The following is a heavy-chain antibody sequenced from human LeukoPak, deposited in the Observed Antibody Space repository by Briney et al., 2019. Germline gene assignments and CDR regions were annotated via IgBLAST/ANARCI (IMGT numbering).Heavy chain of an antibody. J-gene: IGHJ4*02. CDR1: GFTFDDYG. CDR3: ARRSLGRWNPYYFDY. Sequence: GGSLRLSCAASGFTFDDYGMSWVRQAPGKGLEWVSGINWNGGSTGYADSVKGRFTISRDNAKNSLYLQMNSLRAEDTALYYCARRSLGRWNPYYFDYWGQGTLVTVSS. D-gene: IGHD4-23*01. V-gene: IGHV3-20*04. CDR2: INWNGGST.